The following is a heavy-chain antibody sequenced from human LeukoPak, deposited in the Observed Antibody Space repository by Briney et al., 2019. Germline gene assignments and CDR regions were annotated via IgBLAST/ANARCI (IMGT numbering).Heavy chain of an antibody. V-gene: IGHV4-59*01. CDR3: ARGPPLRVRPSTLRGYYFDY. Sequence: SETLSLSCMVSVGSIISYYWSWIRQPPGRGLGWIWYIYDGGSITYNPSLKCRVTISGDTSKNQFSLKLSSVTAADTAVYHCARGPPLRVRPSTLRGYYFDYWGQGPLVTVSS. CDR2: IYDGGSI. D-gene: IGHD3-10*01. CDR1: VGSIISYY. J-gene: IGHJ4*02.